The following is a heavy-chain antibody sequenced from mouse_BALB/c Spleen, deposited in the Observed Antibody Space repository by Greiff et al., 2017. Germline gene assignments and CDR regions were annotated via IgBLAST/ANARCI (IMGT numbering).Heavy chain of an antibody. Sequence: DVKLVESGGGLVKPGGSLKLSCAASGFTFSSYAMSWVRQSPEKRLEWVAEISSGGSYTYYPDTVTGRFTISRDNAKNTLYLEISSLRSEDTAMYYCARMITASMDYWGQGTSVTVSS. V-gene: IGHV5-9-4*01. CDR3: ARMITASMDY. D-gene: IGHD2-4*01. CDR1: GFTFSSYA. J-gene: IGHJ4*01. CDR2: ISSGGSYT.